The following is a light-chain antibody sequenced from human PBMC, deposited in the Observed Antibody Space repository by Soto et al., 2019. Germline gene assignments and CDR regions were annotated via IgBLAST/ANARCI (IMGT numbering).Light chain of an antibody. CDR1: QGISSA. J-gene: IGKJ4*01. CDR3: QQLHNCPLT. CDR2: TAS. Sequence: DLQLTQSPSSVSASVGDRVTMTFLASQGISSALAWYQQKPGISPKLLIYTASTLQSGGPSRFSGSGSWTDFTLTIISLQPEDVVTDYCQQLHNCPLTFCGGSKV. V-gene: IGKV1-9*01.